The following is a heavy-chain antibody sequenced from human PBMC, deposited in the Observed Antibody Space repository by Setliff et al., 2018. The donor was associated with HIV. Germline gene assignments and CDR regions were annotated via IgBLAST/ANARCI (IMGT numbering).Heavy chain of an antibody. V-gene: IGHV4-31*03. CDR3: ARDGRTKGVYSHWHFDL. D-gene: IGHD2-8*01. CDR1: GGTISSGGSY. CDR2: IFHSGIT. J-gene: IGHJ2*01. Sequence: SETLSLTCTVSGGTISSGGSYWTWIRQYPGKGLEWIGYIFHSGITYSNPTLKSRVTVSVDTSKNQFSLRLRSVTAADTAVYYCARDGRTKGVYSHWHFDLWGRGTLVTVSS.